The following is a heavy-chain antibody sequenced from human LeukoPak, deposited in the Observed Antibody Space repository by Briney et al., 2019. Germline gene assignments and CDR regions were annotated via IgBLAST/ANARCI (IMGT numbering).Heavy chain of an antibody. J-gene: IGHJ3*02. V-gene: IGHV3-23*01. CDR3: AKDLITGAFDI. Sequence: GGSLRLSCAASGFAFSNYGMNWVRQAPGKGLEWVSAISDSGGSTYYADSVKGRFTISRDNSKNTLYLQMNSLRAEDTAVYYCAKDLITGAFDIWGQGTMVTVSS. CDR1: GFAFSNYG. D-gene: IGHD1-20*01. CDR2: ISDSGGST.